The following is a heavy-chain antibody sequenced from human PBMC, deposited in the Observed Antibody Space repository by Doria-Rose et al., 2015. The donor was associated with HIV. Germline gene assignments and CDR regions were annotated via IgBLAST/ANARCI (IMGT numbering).Heavy chain of an antibody. J-gene: IGHJ4*02. CDR2: IYYNGNT. Sequence: PGKGLEWIGYIYYNGNTYYNPSLKSRLTISLDTSKNQFSLKLSSVTAADTAVYYCARGTSSWTYFDSWGQGTLVTVSS. CDR3: ARGTSSWTYFDS. D-gene: IGHD6-13*01. V-gene: IGHV4-31*02.